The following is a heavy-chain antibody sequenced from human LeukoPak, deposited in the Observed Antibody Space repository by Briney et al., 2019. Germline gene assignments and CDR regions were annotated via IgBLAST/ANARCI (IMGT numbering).Heavy chain of an antibody. CDR1: GYTFTAYD. V-gene: IGHV1-18*01. CDR2: ISAYNGNT. J-gene: IGHJ4*02. CDR3: ARDTVATIPGY. Sequence: ASVKVSCKASGYTFTAYDISWVRQAPGQGLELMGGISAYNGNTKYARKFQGRVTMTTDTSTSTAYMELRSLRSDDTAVYYCARDTVATIPGYWGQGTLVTVSS. D-gene: IGHD5-12*01.